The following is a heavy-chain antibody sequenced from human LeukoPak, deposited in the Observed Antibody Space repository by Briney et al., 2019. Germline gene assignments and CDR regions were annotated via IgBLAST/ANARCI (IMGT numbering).Heavy chain of an antibody. CDR1: GMNNYW. D-gene: IGHD3-16*01. CDR3: ATDLNWVSH. CDR2: INKDGSEK. V-gene: IGHV3-7*01. J-gene: IGHJ4*02. Sequence: GESLGLSCIGSGMNNYWMTWVCQAPGKGLQSVANINKDGSEKYYLDSVKGRITISRDNIKNSVFLEINSLRAEDTGIYYCATDLNWVSHWGQGILVTVSS.